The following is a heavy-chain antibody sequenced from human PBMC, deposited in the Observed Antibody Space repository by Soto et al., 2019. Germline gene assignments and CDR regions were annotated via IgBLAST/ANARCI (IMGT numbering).Heavy chain of an antibody. D-gene: IGHD1-1*01. Sequence: QVELVESGGGVVPPGRSLRLPCAASGFTFSSYGMHWVRQAPGKGLEGGAGIWYDGSNKYYAGSVKGRFTISRDNSKNTLYLQMNSLRAEDTAVYYCARVLTTSGSSYYYYYMDVWGKGTTVTVSS. CDR1: GFTFSSYG. CDR2: IWYDGSNK. V-gene: IGHV3-33*01. CDR3: ARVLTTSGSSYYYYYMDV. J-gene: IGHJ6*03.